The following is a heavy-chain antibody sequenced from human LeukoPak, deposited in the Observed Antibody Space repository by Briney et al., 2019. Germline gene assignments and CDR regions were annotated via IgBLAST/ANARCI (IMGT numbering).Heavy chain of an antibody. V-gene: IGHV3-33*01. CDR1: GFTFSSYG. J-gene: IGHJ6*02. Sequence: EGSLRLSCAASGFTFSSYGMHWVRQAPGKGLEWVAVIWYDGSNKYYADSVKGRFTISRDNSKNTLYLQMNSLRAEDTAVYYCARDFPSGGMDVWGQGTTVTVSS. D-gene: IGHD3-3*01. CDR3: ARDFPSGGMDV. CDR2: IWYDGSNK.